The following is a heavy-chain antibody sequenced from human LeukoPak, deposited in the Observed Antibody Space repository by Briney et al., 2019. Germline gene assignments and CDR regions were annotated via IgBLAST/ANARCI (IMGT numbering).Heavy chain of an antibody. CDR2: IYTSGST. D-gene: IGHD3-22*01. CDR3: ARGADSSGYYSIFYFDY. Sequence: SETLSLTCTVSGGSISSYYWSWIRQPAGKGLEWIGRIYTSGSTNYNPSLKSRVTISVDTSKNQFSLKLSSVTAADTAVYYCARGADSSGYYSIFYFDYWGQGTLVTVPS. V-gene: IGHV4-4*07. J-gene: IGHJ4*02. CDR1: GGSISSYY.